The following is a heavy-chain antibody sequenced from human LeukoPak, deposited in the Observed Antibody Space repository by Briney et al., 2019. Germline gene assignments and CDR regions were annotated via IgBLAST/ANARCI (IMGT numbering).Heavy chain of an antibody. J-gene: IGHJ4*02. Sequence: GGSLRLSCAASGFPFSSCAMSWVRQAPGKGLECVSTISGGGGSIYYADSAKGRFTISRDDSKNTLYLQMNSLRADDTALYYCASRPAAALGPLDFWGQGTLVTVSS. CDR2: ISGGGGSI. D-gene: IGHD2-2*01. CDR3: ASRPAAALGPLDF. CDR1: GFPFSSCA. V-gene: IGHV3-23*01.